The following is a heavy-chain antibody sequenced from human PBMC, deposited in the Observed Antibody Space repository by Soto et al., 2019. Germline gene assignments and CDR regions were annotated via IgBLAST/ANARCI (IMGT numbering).Heavy chain of an antibody. V-gene: IGHV3-64*01. CDR3: ARGVNYDFWSGHSSFYYYYYYMDV. CDR1: GFTFSSYA. D-gene: IGHD3-3*01. J-gene: IGHJ6*03. Sequence: GGSLRLSCAASGFTFSSYAMHWVRQAPGKGLEYVSAISSNGGSTYYANSVKGRFTISRDNSKNTLYLQMGSLRAEDMAVYYCARGVNYDFWSGHSSFYYYYYYMDVWGKGTTVTVSS. CDR2: ISSNGGST.